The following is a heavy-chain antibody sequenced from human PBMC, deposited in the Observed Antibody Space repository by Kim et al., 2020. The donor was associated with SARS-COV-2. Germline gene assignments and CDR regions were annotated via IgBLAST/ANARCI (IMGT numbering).Heavy chain of an antibody. CDR3: ARIRAAAEVTDWFDP. J-gene: IGHJ5*02. D-gene: IGHD6-13*01. V-gene: IGHV4-34*01. Sequence: PSLKSRVTISVDTSKNQFSLKLSSVTAADTAVYYCARIRAAAEVTDWFDPWGQGTLVTVSS.